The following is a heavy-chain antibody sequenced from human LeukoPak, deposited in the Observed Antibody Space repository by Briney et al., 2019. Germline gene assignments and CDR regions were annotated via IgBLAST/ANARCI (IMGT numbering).Heavy chain of an antibody. CDR2: IYTSGGT. D-gene: IGHD4-23*01. V-gene: IGHV4-4*09. CDR3: ARLDQYYGGNSNWFDP. Sequence: TSETLSLTCTVSGGSISSYYWSWIRQPPGKGLEWIGYIYTSGGTNYNPSLKSRVTISVDTSKNQFSLKLSSVTAADTAVYYCARLDQYYGGNSNWFDPWGQGTLVTVSS. J-gene: IGHJ5*02. CDR1: GGSISSYY.